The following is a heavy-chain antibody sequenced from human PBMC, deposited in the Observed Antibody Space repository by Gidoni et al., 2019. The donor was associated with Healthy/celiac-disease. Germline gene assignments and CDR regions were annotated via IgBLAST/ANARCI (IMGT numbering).Heavy chain of an antibody. D-gene: IGHD2-2*01. CDR2: IYPGDSDT. J-gene: IGHJ6*03. CDR3: ARLPNRYCSSTSCYYLPRESAHKYYYYMDV. CDR1: GYSFTSYW. Sequence: EVQLVQSGAEVKKPGESLKISCKGSGYSFTSYWIGWVRQMPGKGREWMGIIYPGDSDTRYSPSFQGQVTISADKSISTAYLQWSSLKASDTAMYYCARLPNRYCSSTSCYYLPRESAHKYYYYMDVWGKGTTVTVSS. V-gene: IGHV5-51*01.